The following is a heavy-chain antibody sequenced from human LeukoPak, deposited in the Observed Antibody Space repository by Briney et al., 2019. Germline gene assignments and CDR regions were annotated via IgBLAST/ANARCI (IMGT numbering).Heavy chain of an antibody. CDR2: ISAYNGNT. J-gene: IGHJ3*02. Sequence: ASVKVSCKASGYTFTSYGISWVRQAPGQGLEWMGWISAYNGNTNYAQKLQGRVTMTTDTSTSTAYMELRSLRSDDTAVYYCARGGDQGGSYYVVAFDIWGQGTMVTVSS. D-gene: IGHD1-26*01. V-gene: IGHV1-18*01. CDR3: ARGGDQGGSYYVVAFDI. CDR1: GYTFTSYG.